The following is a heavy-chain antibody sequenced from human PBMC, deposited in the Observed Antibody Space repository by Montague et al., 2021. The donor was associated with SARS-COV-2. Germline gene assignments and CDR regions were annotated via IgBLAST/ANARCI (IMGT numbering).Heavy chain of an antibody. Sequence: SETLSLTCTVSDDSISSSSYYWAWIRQPPGKGLEWIGSICYSSSTNYNLSLKSPVTITVDTTKKQFSLNLRSVTAADTAVFYCVRGRSGYFNPLDYWGQGTLVTVSS. V-gene: IGHV4-39*01. CDR2: ICYSSST. CDR1: DDSISSSSYY. CDR3: VRGRSGYFNPLDY. D-gene: IGHD3-3*01. J-gene: IGHJ4*02.